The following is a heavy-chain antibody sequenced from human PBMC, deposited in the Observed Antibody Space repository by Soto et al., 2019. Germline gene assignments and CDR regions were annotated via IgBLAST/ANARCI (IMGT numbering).Heavy chain of an antibody. Sequence: ASVKVSCKASGNTFTSYDINWVRQATGQGLEWMGWMNPNSGNTGYAQKFQGRVTMTRNTSISTAYMELSSLRSEDTAVYYCARKNDYGGSFDYWGQGTLVTVSS. D-gene: IGHD4-17*01. CDR2: MNPNSGNT. J-gene: IGHJ4*02. CDR1: GNTFTSYD. V-gene: IGHV1-8*01. CDR3: ARKNDYGGSFDY.